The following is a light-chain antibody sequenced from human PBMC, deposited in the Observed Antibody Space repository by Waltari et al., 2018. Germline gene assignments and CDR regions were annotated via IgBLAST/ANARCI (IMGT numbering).Light chain of an antibody. CDR3: AAWDDSLNGWV. CDR2: SNN. V-gene: IGLV1-44*01. J-gene: IGLJ3*02. Sequence: QSVLTQPPSASGTPGQRVTISCSGSSSNIGSNTVNWYQQPPGPAPKLLIYSNNQRPPGVPNRSSGSKAGTSASLAISGLQSEDEADYYCAAWDDSLNGWVFGGGTKLTVL. CDR1: SSNIGSNT.